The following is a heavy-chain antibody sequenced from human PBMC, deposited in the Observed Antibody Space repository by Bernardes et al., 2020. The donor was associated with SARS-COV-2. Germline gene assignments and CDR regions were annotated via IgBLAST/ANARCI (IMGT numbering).Heavy chain of an antibody. CDR2: ISSSTSYI. V-gene: IGHV3-21*01. J-gene: IGHJ4*02. D-gene: IGHD5-18*01. CDR1: GFTFSNFN. CDR3: ATDSFGFGFSEPQTDFDY. Sequence: SLSLSCAASGFTFSNFNMNWVRQAPGQGLEWVSSISSSTSYIYYADSVRGRFTISRDNTKNSLYLQMNSLRAEDTAVYFCATDSFGFGFSEPQTDFDYWGQGTLVTVSS.